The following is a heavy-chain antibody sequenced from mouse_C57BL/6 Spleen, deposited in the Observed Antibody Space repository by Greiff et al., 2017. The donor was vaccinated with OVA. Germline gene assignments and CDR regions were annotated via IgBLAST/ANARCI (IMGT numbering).Heavy chain of an antibody. D-gene: IGHD2-4*01. J-gene: IGHJ3*01. V-gene: IGHV1-64*01. CDR3: ARVGLYYDYDIAWFAY. CDR1: GYTFTSYW. Sequence: QVQLQQPGAELVKPGASVKLSCKASGYTFTSYWMHWVKQRPGQGLEWIGMIHPNSGSTNYNEKFKSKATLTVDKSSSTAYMQLSSLTSEDSAVYYCARVGLYYDYDIAWFAYWGQGTLVTVSA. CDR2: IHPNSGST.